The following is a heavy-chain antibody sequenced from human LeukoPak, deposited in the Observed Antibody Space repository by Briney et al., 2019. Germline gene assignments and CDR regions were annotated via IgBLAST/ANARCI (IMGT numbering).Heavy chain of an antibody. V-gene: IGHV3-7*01. Sequence: PGGSLRLSCAASGFTFSSYWMSWVRQAPGKGLEWVANIKQDGSEKYYVDSVKGRFTISRDNAKNSLYLQMNSLRAEDTAVYYCARDLPYYMNAFDIWGQGTMVTVSS. CDR3: ARDLPYYMNAFDI. D-gene: IGHD3-10*01. CDR2: IKQDGSEK. J-gene: IGHJ3*02. CDR1: GFTFSSYW.